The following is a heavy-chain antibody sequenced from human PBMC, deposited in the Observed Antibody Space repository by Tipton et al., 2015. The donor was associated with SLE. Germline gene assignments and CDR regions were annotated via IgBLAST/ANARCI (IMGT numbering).Heavy chain of an antibody. CDR2: IYPGDSDT. Sequence: QSGAEVKKPGESLQISCKASGYIFTSYWIGWVRQMPGKGLEWMGMIYPGDSDTRYSPSFQGQVTISADMSTNTAYLQWNSLKASDTAVYFCAKVDGIRWFDYWGQGTLITVSS. D-gene: IGHD4-23*01. CDR3: AKVDGIRWFDY. CDR1: GYIFTSYW. V-gene: IGHV5-51*03. J-gene: IGHJ4*02.